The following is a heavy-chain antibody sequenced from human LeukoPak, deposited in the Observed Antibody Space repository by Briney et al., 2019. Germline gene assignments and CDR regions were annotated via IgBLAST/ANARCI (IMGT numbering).Heavy chain of an antibody. CDR1: GFTFGSYG. D-gene: IGHD3-3*01. V-gene: IGHV3-33*01. CDR2: IWYHGKDV. J-gene: IGHJ4*02. Sequence: GGSLRLSCSASGFTFGSYGMHWVRQAPGKGLEWVALIWYHGKDVDYADSVKGRFTISRDNSKNTLYLQMNSVRAEDTAVYFCARDFWNEPSKYFDYWGQGTLVTVSS. CDR3: ARDFWNEPSKYFDY.